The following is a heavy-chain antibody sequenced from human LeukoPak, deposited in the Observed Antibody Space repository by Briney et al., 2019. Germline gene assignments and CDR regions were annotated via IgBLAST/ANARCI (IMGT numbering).Heavy chain of an antibody. D-gene: IGHD3-10*01. CDR2: VSGSGGST. CDR1: GFTYSSYA. Sequence: PGGSLRLSCAASGFTYSSYAMSWVRQAPGKGLEWVSAVSGSGGSTYYADSVKGRFTISRDNSKNTLYLQMNSLRAEDTAVYYCAKPFHYYGSGSYFDYWGQGTLVTVSS. V-gene: IGHV3-23*01. CDR3: AKPFHYYGSGSYFDY. J-gene: IGHJ4*02.